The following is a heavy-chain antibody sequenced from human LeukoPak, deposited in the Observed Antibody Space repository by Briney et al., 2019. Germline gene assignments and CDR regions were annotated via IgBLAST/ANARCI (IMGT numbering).Heavy chain of an antibody. CDR2: IYYSGST. CDR3: ARQGGPYGSGSYIVY. Sequence: SQTLSLTRTVSGGSISSGGYYWSWIRQHPGKGLEWIGYIYYSGSTYYNPSLKSRVTISVDTSKNQFSLKLSSVTAADTAVYYCARQGGPYGSGSYIVYWGQGTLVTVSS. D-gene: IGHD3-10*01. J-gene: IGHJ4*02. CDR1: GGSISSGGYY. V-gene: IGHV4-31*03.